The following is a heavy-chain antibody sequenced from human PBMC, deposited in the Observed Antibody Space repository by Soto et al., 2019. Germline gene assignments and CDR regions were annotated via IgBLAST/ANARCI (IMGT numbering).Heavy chain of an antibody. Sequence: GGTLTLSCTASGFTIGDYDMSWFRQPPGKGLEWVGFISTKVDGGKTEYAASVKGRFTISRDDSKSIAYMQMNSLKTEDTAVYYCTRVKVGGYCSSTSCQPYYYYGMDVWGQGTTVTVSS. D-gene: IGHD2-2*01. J-gene: IGHJ6*02. CDR2: ISTKVDGGKT. V-gene: IGHV3-49*03. CDR1: GFTIGDYD. CDR3: TRVKVGGYCSSTSCQPYYYYGMDV.